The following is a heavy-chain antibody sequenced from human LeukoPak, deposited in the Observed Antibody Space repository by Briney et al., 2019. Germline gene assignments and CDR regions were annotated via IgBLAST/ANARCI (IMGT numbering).Heavy chain of an antibody. D-gene: IGHD5-18*01. CDR2: ISAYNGNT. J-gene: IGHJ4*02. Sequence: ASVKVSCKASGYTFTSYGISWVRQAPGQGLEWMGWISAYNGNTNYVQKLQGRVTMTTDTSTSTAYMELRSLRSDDTAVYYCARSPGRGYSYGYAFWYWGQGTLVTVSS. CDR1: GYTFTSYG. V-gene: IGHV1-18*04. CDR3: ARSPGRGYSYGYAFWY.